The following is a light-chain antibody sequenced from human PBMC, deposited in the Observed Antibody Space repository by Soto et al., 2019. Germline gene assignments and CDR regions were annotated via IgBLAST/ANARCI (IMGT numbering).Light chain of an antibody. V-gene: IGKV3-15*01. Sequence: EILLTQSPATLSVSPGQRATLSCRASQTIDNNLAWYQQTPGQSPRLLIYRASTRAPGISTRFSGGGAGTEFTLTISNLQSEDFAVYSCQQYNNWPQTFGKGTKLEI. CDR2: RAS. CDR1: QTIDNN. J-gene: IGKJ2*01. CDR3: QQYNNWPQT.